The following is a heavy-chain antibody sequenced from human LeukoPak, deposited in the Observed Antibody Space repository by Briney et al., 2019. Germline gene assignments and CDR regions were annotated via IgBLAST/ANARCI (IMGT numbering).Heavy chain of an antibody. CDR1: GYTFTSYY. CDR2: INPSGGST. Sequence: ASVTVSCKASGYTFTSYYMHWVRQAPGQGLEWMGIINPSGGSTSYAQKFQGRVTMTRDTSTSTVYMELSSPRSEDTAVYYCARQDGYNTYDYWGQGTRVTVSS. D-gene: IGHD5-24*01. J-gene: IGHJ4*02. CDR3: ARQDGYNTYDY. V-gene: IGHV1-46*01.